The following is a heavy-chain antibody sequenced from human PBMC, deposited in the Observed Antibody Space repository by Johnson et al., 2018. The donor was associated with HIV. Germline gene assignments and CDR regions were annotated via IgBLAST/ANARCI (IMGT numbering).Heavy chain of an antibody. D-gene: IGHD5-18*01. Sequence: EVQLVESGGGVVQPGRSLRLSCAASGFTFSSYGMHWVRQGPGKGLVWVSRINSDGSSTRYADSVKGRFTISRDNAKNTLYLQMNSLRAEDTAVYYCARERDTDMAGDAFDIWGQGTMVTVSS. CDR2: INSDGSST. CDR3: ARERDTDMAGDAFDI. J-gene: IGHJ3*02. CDR1: GFTFSSYG. V-gene: IGHV3-74*01.